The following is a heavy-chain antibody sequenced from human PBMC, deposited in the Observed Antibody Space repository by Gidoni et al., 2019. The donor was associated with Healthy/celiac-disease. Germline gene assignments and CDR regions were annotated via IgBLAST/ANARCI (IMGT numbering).Heavy chain of an antibody. D-gene: IGHD3-3*01. CDR1: GFPFSSYA. CDR3: AKSGNYDFWSGYLSSYYFDY. CDR2: ISGSGGST. Sequence: EVQLLESGGGLVQPGGSLRLSCAASGFPFSSYAMIWVRQAPGKGLEWVSAISGSGGSTYYADSVKGRFTISRDNSKNTLYLQMNSLRAEDTAVYYCAKSGNYDFWSGYLSSYYFDYWGQGTLVTVSS. J-gene: IGHJ4*02. V-gene: IGHV3-23*01.